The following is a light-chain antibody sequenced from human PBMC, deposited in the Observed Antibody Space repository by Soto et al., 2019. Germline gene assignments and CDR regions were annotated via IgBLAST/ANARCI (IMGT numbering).Light chain of an antibody. CDR2: EVS. Sequence: QSVLTQPTSASGSPGQSVTISCTGTSSDVGGYKYVSWYQQHPGKAPKLMIFEVSRRPSGVPDRFSGSKSGNTASLTVSGLQAEDEAAYYCSSYAGRNTWVFGGGTKVTVL. J-gene: IGLJ3*02. CDR1: SSDVGGYKY. V-gene: IGLV2-8*01. CDR3: SSYAGRNTWV.